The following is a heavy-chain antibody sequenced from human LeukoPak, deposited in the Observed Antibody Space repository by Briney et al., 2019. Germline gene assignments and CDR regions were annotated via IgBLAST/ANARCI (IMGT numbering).Heavy chain of an antibody. CDR1: GFTFDNYN. V-gene: IGHV3-21*01. CDR2: ISSGTHYI. D-gene: IGHD2-8*02. J-gene: IGHJ4*02. CDR3: ARSAGGNYFDY. Sequence: GGSLRLSCAASGFTFDNYNMNWVRQAPGKGLEWVSSISSGTHYIFEADSVKGRFTVTKDTALNSLSLQMNSLRADDTAVYYCARSAGGNYFDYWDQGTLVTVSS.